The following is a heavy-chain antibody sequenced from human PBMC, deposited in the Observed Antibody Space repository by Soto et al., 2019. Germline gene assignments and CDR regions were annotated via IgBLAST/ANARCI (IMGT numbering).Heavy chain of an antibody. CDR1: GGSFSGYY. D-gene: IGHD6-19*01. Sequence: SETLSLTCAVYGGSFSGYYWSWIRQPPGKGLEWIGEINHSGSTNYNPSLKSRVTISVDTSKNQFSLKLSAVTAADTAVYYCARIAVAGFDFDYWGQGTLVTVSS. CDR2: INHSGST. CDR3: ARIAVAGFDFDY. J-gene: IGHJ4*02. V-gene: IGHV4-34*01.